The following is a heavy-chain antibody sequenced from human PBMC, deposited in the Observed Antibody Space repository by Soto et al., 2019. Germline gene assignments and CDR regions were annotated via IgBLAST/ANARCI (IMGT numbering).Heavy chain of an antibody. CDR2: ISSGGST. V-gene: IGHV3-66*01. CDR3: ARDTLGGAYNFWH. D-gene: IGHD3-3*01. CDR1: GFTVSSYY. Sequence: EVQLVESGGGLVQPGGSLRLSCAASGFTVSSYYMTWVRQAPGQGLEWVSVISSGGSTYYADSVKGRFTISRDNSKNTLYLQRNRLRADDTAVYYCARDTLGGAYNFWHGGQGTLVTVSS. J-gene: IGHJ4*02.